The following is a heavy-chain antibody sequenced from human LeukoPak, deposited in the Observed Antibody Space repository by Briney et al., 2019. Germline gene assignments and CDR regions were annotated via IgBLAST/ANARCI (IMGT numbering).Heavy chain of an antibody. Sequence: PGGSLRLSCAASGFTFGNHVMHWVRQAPGKRLEWASARKGGTSAYAVSVKGRFTISRDDAKSILYLQMNSLRPEDTAFYLCVRGQARDTTPAGWGSHLDRWGLGTLVTASS. D-gene: IGHD4-11*01. J-gene: IGHJ5*02. V-gene: IGHV3-9*01. CDR1: GFTFGNHV. CDR3: VRGQARDTTPAGWGSHLDR. CDR2: RKGGTS.